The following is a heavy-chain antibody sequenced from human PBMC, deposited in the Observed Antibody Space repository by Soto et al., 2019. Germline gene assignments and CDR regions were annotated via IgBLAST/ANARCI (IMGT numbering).Heavy chain of an antibody. CDR2: IKSETDGGTT. CDR1: RIPLINAW. CDR3: TTDRRITMAQFDP. V-gene: IGHV3-15*01. D-gene: IGHD3-10*01. Sequence: GGCLRIALAASRIPLINAWMSWVRPAPGKGLEWVGRIKSETDGGTTDYPAPVKGRFTISRDDSKNTLYLQMNSLATEDTAVYYCTTDRRITMAQFDPWGQGTRVTVSA. J-gene: IGHJ5*02.